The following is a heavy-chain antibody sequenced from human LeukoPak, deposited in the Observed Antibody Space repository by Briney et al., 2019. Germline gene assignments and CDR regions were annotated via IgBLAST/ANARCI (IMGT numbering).Heavy chain of an antibody. D-gene: IGHD6-13*01. Sequence: GGSLRLSCAASGFTFSSYGMHWVRQAPGKGLEWVAVISYDGSNKYYADSVKGRFTISRDNSKNMLYLQMNSLRAEDTAVYYCAKDWESSSWFWGRCDYWGQGTLVTVSS. V-gene: IGHV3-30*18. CDR1: GFTFSSYG. CDR2: ISYDGSNK. J-gene: IGHJ4*02. CDR3: AKDWESSSWFWGRCDY.